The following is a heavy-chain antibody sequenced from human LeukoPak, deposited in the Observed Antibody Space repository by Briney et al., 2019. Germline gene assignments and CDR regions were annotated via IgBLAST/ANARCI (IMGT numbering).Heavy chain of an antibody. CDR1: GGSISSYY. CDR3: ARGRQDIVVVPAAFGFDP. Sequence: SETLSLTCTVSGGSISSYYWSWIRQPPGKGLGWIGYIYYSGSTNYNPSLKSRVTISVDTSKNQFSLKLSSVTAADTAVYYCARGRQDIVVVPAAFGFDPWGQGTLVTVSS. CDR2: IYYSGST. V-gene: IGHV4-59*01. D-gene: IGHD2-2*01. J-gene: IGHJ5*02.